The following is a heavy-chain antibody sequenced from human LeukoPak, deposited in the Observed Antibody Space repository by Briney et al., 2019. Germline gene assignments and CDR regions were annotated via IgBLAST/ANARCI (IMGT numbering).Heavy chain of an antibody. J-gene: IGHJ4*02. V-gene: IGHV3-23*01. CDR3: TKDHDSTGLYQDRDD. CDR2: ISTSGNT. CDR1: GFTFSRYA. Sequence: PVGSLRLSCAASGFTFSRYAMNWVRQAPGKGLEWVSTISTSGNTHYADSVKGRFTISRDNSKNTLYLHMNSLRDEDTAIYYCTKDHDSTGLYQDRDDWGQGAQVTISS. D-gene: IGHD6-19*01.